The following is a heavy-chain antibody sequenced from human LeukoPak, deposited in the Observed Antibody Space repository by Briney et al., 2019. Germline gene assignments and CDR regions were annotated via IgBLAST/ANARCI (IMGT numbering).Heavy chain of an antibody. Sequence: SETLSLTCAVSGGSISSGGYSWSWIRQPPGKGLEWIGYIYHSGSTYYNPSLKSRVTISVDRSKNQFSLKLSSVTAADTAVYYCARSQGCSSSWALRYWGQGTLVTVSS. CDR2: IYHSGST. CDR3: ARSQGCSSSWALRY. CDR1: GGSISSGGYS. J-gene: IGHJ4*02. D-gene: IGHD6-13*01. V-gene: IGHV4-30-2*01.